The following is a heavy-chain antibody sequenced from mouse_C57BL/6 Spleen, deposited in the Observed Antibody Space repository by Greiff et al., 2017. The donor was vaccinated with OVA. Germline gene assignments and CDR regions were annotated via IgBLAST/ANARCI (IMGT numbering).Heavy chain of an antibody. V-gene: IGHV5-17*01. CDR3: ARPTTVVRHYYAFDD. D-gene: IGHD1-1*01. J-gene: IGHJ4*01. CDR1: GFTFSDYG. Sequence: EVKLVESGGGLVKPGGSLKLSCAASGFTFSDYGMHWVRQAPEKGLEWVAYISSGSSNTYYADTVKGRITISRDNAKNTVFLQMTSLRSEDTAMYYYARPTTVVRHYYAFDDWGQGTSVTVSS. CDR2: ISSGSSNT.